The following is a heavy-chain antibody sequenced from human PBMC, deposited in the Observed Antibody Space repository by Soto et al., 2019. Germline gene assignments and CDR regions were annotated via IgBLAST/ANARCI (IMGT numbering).Heavy chain of an antibody. CDR3: ARDLAAAGTFDY. CDR2: FSAYNGNT. V-gene: IGHV1-18*01. J-gene: IGHJ4*02. D-gene: IGHD6-13*01. Sequence: QFQRVQSGAELKKPGASVKVSCKASGYTFTSYGISWVRQAPGQGLEWMGWFSAYNGNTNYAQKLQGRVNMTTDTSTSTAYMELRSLRSEDTAVYYCARDLAAAGTFDYGGQGTLVTVSS. CDR1: GYTFTSYG.